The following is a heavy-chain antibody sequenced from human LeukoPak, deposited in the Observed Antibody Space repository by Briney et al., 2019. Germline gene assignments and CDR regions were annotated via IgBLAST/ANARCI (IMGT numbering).Heavy chain of an antibody. V-gene: IGHV4-34*01. CDR2: ISHSGTT. CDR3: ASRSGFL. Sequence: PETLSLTCAVFGGSLSGCYWSWIRQPPGKGLEWIGEISHSGTTNYNPSLKSRVTISVDTSKNQFSLKLSSVTAADTAVYYCASRSGFLWGQGTLVTVSS. CDR1: GGSLSGCY. D-gene: IGHD3-22*01. J-gene: IGHJ4*02.